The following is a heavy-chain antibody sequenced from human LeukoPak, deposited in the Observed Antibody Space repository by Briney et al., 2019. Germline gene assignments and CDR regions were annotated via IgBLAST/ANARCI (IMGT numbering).Heavy chain of an antibody. V-gene: IGHV1-69*05. D-gene: IGHD3-22*01. CDR3: ASSYYDSSGFFDY. Sequence: SVKVSCKASGGTFSSYAISWVRQAPGQGLEWMGRIIPIFGTANYAQKFQGRVTITTDESTSTAYMELSSLRSEDTAVYYCASSYYDSSGFFDYWGQGTLSPSPQ. CDR1: GGTFSSYA. J-gene: IGHJ4*02. CDR2: IIPIFGTA.